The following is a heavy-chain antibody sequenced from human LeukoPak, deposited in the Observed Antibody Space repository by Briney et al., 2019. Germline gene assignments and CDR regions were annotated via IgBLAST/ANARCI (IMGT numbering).Heavy chain of an antibody. CDR3: AREGTSGTHLNWFDS. CDR2: IYGSGST. Sequence: SETLSLTCTVSGGSISSYYWSWIRQPPGKGLEWIGHIYGSGSTNYNPSLKSRVTLSVDTSKNQFSLKLSSVTAADTAVYYCAREGTSGTHLNWFDSWGQGTLVTVSS. CDR1: GGSISSYY. V-gene: IGHV4-59*01. D-gene: IGHD1-1*01. J-gene: IGHJ5*01.